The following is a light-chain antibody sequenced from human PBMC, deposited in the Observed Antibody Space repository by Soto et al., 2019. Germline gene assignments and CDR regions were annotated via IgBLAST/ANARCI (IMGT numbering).Light chain of an antibody. V-gene: IGKV1-5*03. CDR3: QHYNSYSEA. CDR2: KAS. Sequence: DIQMTQSPSTRSGSLGDRVTITCRASQTISSWLACYQQKPGKAPKLLIYKASTLKSGVPSRFSVSGSGTEFTLTISCLQPYDFAPYNCQHYNSYSEAFGQGTKVDIK. J-gene: IGKJ1*01. CDR1: QTISSW.